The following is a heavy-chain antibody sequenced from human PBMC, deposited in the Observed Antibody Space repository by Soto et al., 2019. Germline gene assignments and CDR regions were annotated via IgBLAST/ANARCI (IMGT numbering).Heavy chain of an antibody. CDR1: GGSISSYY. D-gene: IGHD3-10*01. CDR3: ARRYGSAFDF. V-gene: IGHV4-59*01. Sequence: SETLALTCTVSGGSISSYYWSWIRQPPGKGLEWIGYIYYSGSTNYNPSLKSRVTISVDTSKNQFSLKLTSVTAADTAVYYCARRYGSAFDFWGQGTMVSVSS. CDR2: IYYSGST. J-gene: IGHJ3*01.